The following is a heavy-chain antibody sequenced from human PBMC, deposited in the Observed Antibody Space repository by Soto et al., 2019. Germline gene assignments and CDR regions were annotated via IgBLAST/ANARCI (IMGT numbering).Heavy chain of an antibody. J-gene: IGHJ6*02. CDR2: INTKFGDT. Sequence: QVQLVQSGAEVKEPGDSVRVSCEASGYTFTAYYIDWVRQVPGQGLEWMGWINTKFGDTTYAQDFQGRVTMTRDMSISTVYMELSRLTSDDTAIYYCARNMYYFYGPGSCNGHGVCGQGTTGTVFS. CDR1: GYTFTAYY. V-gene: IGHV1-2*02. CDR3: ARNMYYFYGPGSCNGHGV. D-gene: IGHD2-15*01.